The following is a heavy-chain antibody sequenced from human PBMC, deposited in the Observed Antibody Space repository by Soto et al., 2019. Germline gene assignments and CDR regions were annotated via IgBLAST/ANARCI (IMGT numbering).Heavy chain of an antibody. Sequence: EVQLVESGGGLVKPGGSLRLSCTASGLSFSSDSMNWVRQAPGKGLEWVSSISGSSSYTYYADSVKGRFTISRDNAKNSVYLQMNSLRAEDTAVYYCARGLGYCNVGSCSGAFDMWGQGTMVTVSS. CDR2: ISGSSSYT. V-gene: IGHV3-21*01. D-gene: IGHD2-15*01. J-gene: IGHJ3*02. CDR1: GLSFSSDS. CDR3: ARGLGYCNVGSCSGAFDM.